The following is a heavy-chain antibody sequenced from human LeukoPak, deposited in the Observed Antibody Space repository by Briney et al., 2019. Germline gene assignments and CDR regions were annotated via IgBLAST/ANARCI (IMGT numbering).Heavy chain of an antibody. CDR3: TYDSSGKDAFDI. V-gene: IGHV4-34*01. J-gene: IGHJ3*02. D-gene: IGHD3-22*01. CDR2: INHSGST. Sequence: PSETLSLTCAVYGGSFSGYYWSWIRQPPGKGLEWIGEINHSGSTNYNPSLKSRVTIPVDTSKNQFSLKLSSVTAADTAVYYCTYDSSGKDAFDIWGQGTMVTVSS. CDR1: GGSFSGYY.